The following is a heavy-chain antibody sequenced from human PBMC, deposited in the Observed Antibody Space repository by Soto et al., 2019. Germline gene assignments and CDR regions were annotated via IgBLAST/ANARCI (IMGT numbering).Heavy chain of an antibody. V-gene: IGHV1-18*01. Sequence: QGQLVQSGAEVKKPGASVKVSCTASGNTFTNFGVTWVRQAPGQGLEWMGWISAYTDDPNYAQKFQGRVTMTRDTSTSTVYMELSSLRSEDTAVYYCARVALGYDYADVWGQGTTVTVSS. CDR2: ISAYTDDP. CDR1: GNTFTNFG. J-gene: IGHJ6*02. D-gene: IGHD4-17*01. CDR3: ARVALGYDYADV.